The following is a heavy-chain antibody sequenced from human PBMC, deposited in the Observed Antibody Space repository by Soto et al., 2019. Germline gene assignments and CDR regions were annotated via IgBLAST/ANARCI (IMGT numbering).Heavy chain of an antibody. CDR1: GYTFSDYY. V-gene: IGHV1-2*02. CDR2: ISPKSRVT. CDR3: ARGPRTQLWFPNVY. D-gene: IGHD5-18*01. Sequence: QVQLVQSGAEVQKPGTSVKVSCQASGYTFSDYYLHWLRQAPGQGLESLGWISPKSRVTHYTPKFEGRVTLTTDTSISTGFMELSRLTSDDTAVYYCARGPRTQLWFPNVYWGQGTRVTVSS. J-gene: IGHJ4*02.